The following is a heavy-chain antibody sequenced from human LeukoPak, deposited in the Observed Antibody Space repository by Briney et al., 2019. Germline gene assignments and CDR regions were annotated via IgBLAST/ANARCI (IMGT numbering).Heavy chain of an antibody. CDR3: ARLPGYCTNGVCLAGFDY. J-gene: IGHJ4*02. D-gene: IGHD2-8*01. CDR1: GFTFSSYW. CDR2: IKQDGSAK. V-gene: IGHV3-7*01. Sequence: PGGSLRLSCAASGFTFSSYWMSWVRQAPGKGLEWVANIKQDGSAKYYVDSVKGRFTISRDNAKNSLYLQMNSLRAEDTAVYYCARLPGYCTNGVCLAGFDYWGQGTLVTVSS.